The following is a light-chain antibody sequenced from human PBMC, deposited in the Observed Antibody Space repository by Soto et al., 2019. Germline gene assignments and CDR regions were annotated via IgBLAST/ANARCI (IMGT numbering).Light chain of an antibody. Sequence: DIQRTQSPSTLSASVGDRVTITCRTSHGIGDSLAWFQQKLGKAPKLLIYKASILDTGVPSRFSGCVSVTAFNLTIGSVQPDDFATYSCQYYGTYSTDVGQGTKLEI. CDR1: HGIGDS. CDR3: QYYGTYSTD. J-gene: IGKJ2*01. V-gene: IGKV1-5*03. CDR2: KAS.